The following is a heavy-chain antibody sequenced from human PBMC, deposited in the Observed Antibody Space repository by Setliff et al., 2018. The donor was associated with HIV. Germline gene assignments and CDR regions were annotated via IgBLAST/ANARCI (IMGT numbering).Heavy chain of an antibody. D-gene: IGHD6-6*01. CDR1: GGSFSSYY. CDR3: ARHVGYSSSSLDY. J-gene: IGHJ4*02. Sequence: PSETLSLTCTVSGGSFSSYYWSWIRQPPGKGLEWIGYVYYSGTTNYNPSLKSRVTISVDTSKNQFSLKLSSVTAADTAVYYCARHVGYSSSSLDYWGQGTLVTVSS. CDR2: VYYSGTT. V-gene: IGHV4-59*08.